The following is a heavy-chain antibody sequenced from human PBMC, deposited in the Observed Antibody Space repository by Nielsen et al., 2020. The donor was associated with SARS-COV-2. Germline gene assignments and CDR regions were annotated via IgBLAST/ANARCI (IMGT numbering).Heavy chain of an antibody. V-gene: IGHV1-2*02. Sequence: ASVKVSCKASGYTFNDHSINWVRQAPGQGLEWMGWINPNSGGTNYAQKFQGRVTMTRDTSISTAYMELSRLRSDDTAVYYCARVELPPSYYYYGMDVWGQGTTVTVSS. CDR3: ARVELPPSYYYYGMDV. CDR2: INPNSGGT. J-gene: IGHJ6*02. CDR1: GYTFNDHS. D-gene: IGHD1-7*01.